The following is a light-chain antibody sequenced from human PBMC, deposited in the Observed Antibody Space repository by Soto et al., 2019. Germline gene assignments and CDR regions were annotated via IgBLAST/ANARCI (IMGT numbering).Light chain of an antibody. CDR3: SSYAGSNNLV. Sequence: QPVLTQPPSASGSPGQSVTLSCTGTSSDVGGYNYVSWYQQHPGKAPKLVIYEVSKRPSGVPDRFSGSQSGNTASLTVSGLQAEDEADYYCSSYAGSNNLVFGGGTKLTVL. V-gene: IGLV2-8*01. CDR1: SSDVGGYNY. J-gene: IGLJ3*02. CDR2: EVS.